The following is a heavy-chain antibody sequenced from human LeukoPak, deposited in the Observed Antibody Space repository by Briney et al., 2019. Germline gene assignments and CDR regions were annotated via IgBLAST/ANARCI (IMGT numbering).Heavy chain of an antibody. V-gene: IGHV4-34*01. CDR2: INHSGST. CDR1: GGSFSGYY. Sequence: SETLSLTCAVYGGSFSGYYWSWIRQPPGKGLEWIGEINHSGSTNYNPSLKSRVTISVDTSKNQFSLKLSSVTAADTAVYYCARANDQYTTVTTLRASGAFDIWGQGTMVTVSS. D-gene: IGHD4-17*01. J-gene: IGHJ3*02. CDR3: ARANDQYTTVTTLRASGAFDI.